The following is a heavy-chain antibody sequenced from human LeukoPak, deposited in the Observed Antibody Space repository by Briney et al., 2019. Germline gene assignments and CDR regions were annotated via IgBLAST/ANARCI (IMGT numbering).Heavy chain of an antibody. V-gene: IGHV3-11*04. CDR2: ISSSDSTI. CDR3: ATADCSSTSCYELDY. CDR1: GFTFSDYY. J-gene: IGHJ4*02. Sequence: GGSLRLSCAGSGFTFSDYYMSWIRQAPGKGLEWVSYISSSDSTIYYTDSVKGRFTISRDNAKNSLYLQMNSLRADDTAVYYYATADCSSTSCYELDYWGQGTLVTVSS. D-gene: IGHD2-2*01.